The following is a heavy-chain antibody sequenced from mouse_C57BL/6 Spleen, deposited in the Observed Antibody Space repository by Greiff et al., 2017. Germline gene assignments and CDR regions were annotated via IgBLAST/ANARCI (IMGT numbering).Heavy chain of an antibody. CDR3: ARKLRYYAMDY. CDR2: IYPGSGST. J-gene: IGHJ4*01. CDR1: GYTFTSYW. V-gene: IGHV1-55*01. D-gene: IGHD1-1*01. Sequence: QVQLKQPGAELVKPGASVKMSCKASGYTFTSYWITWVKQRPGQGLEWIGDIYPGSGSTNYNEKFKSKATLTVDTSPSTAYMQLSSLTSEDSAVYYCARKLRYYAMDYWGQGTSLTVSS.